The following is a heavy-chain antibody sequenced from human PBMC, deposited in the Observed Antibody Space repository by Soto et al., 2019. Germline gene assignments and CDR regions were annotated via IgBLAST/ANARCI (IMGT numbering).Heavy chain of an antibody. Sequence: QLQLQASGSGLVKPSQTLSLTCAVSGGSISSGGYSWSWIRQPPGKGLEWIGDIDDSGSTYYNPSLRGRGTVPGDRSKNQFSLKLSSVTAADTAVYYCARVPGDFWSGYYSWLDPWGQGNLVTVSS. CDR1: GGSISSGGYS. CDR2: IDDSGST. D-gene: IGHD3-3*01. CDR3: ARVPGDFWSGYYSWLDP. V-gene: IGHV4-30-2*01. J-gene: IGHJ5*02.